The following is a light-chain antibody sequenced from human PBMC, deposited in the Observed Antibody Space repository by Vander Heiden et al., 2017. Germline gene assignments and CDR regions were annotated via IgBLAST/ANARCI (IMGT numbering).Light chain of an antibody. V-gene: IGKV1-39*01. J-gene: IGKJ2*01. Sequence: DIQITPSPSPLSASVGDRVTITCRASQSIRNYLNWYQQIPGKAPKLLIYAASSLQSGVPSRFSGSGSGTDFTLTISSLQAEDFALYYCQQSDSAPYTFGQGTKLEIK. CDR1: QSIRNY. CDR3: QQSDSAPYT. CDR2: AAS.